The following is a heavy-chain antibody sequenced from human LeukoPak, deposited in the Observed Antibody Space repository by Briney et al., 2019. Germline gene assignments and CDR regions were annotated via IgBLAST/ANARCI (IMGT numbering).Heavy chain of an antibody. D-gene: IGHD2-2*01. J-gene: IGHJ6*02. CDR2: ISGSGGST. Sequence: PGGSLRLSCAASGFTFSSYAMSWVRQAPGKGLEWISAISGSGGSTYYADSVKGRFTISRDNSKNTLYLQMNSLRAEDTAVYYCAKGSIVVVPAAKGYYYGMDVWGQGTTVTVSS. CDR3: AKGSIVVVPAAKGYYYGMDV. CDR1: GFTFSSYA. V-gene: IGHV3-23*01.